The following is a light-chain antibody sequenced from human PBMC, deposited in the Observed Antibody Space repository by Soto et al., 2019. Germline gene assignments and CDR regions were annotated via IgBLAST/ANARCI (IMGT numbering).Light chain of an antibody. J-gene: IGLJ2*01. CDR2: DVS. V-gene: IGLV2-14*01. CDR3: SSYTSSSTPVV. CDR1: SSDVGGYNY. Sequence: QSALTQPASVSGSPGQSITISCTGTSSDVGGYNYVSWYQQHPGKAPKLMVFDVSNRPSGASNRFSGSKSGNTASLTISGLQAEDEVDYFCSSYTSSSTPVVFGGGTKLTVL.